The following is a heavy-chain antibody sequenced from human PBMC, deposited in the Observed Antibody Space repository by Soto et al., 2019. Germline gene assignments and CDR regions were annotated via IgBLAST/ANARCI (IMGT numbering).Heavy chain of an antibody. Sequence: QVQLVESGGGVVQPGRSLRLSCAASGFTFSSYGMHWVRQAPGKGLEWVAVIWYDGSNKYYADSVKGRVTISRDNSKNTLDLQMNSLRAEDTAVYYCASRSPALDYWGQGTLVTVSS. CDR1: GFTFSSYG. D-gene: IGHD2-2*01. CDR3: ASRSPALDY. J-gene: IGHJ4*02. CDR2: IWYDGSNK. V-gene: IGHV3-33*01.